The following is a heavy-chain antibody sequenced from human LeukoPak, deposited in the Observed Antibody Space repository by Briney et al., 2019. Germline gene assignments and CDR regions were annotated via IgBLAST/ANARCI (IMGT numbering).Heavy chain of an antibody. J-gene: IGHJ4*02. CDR2: INPNSGGT. Sequence: ASVKVSCKASGYTFTGYYVHWVRQAPGQGLEWMGRINPNSGGTNYAQKFQGRVTMTRDTSISTAYKELSRLRSDDTAVYYCARVAAYSSGWLNYWGQGTLVTVSS. CDR1: GYTFTGYY. D-gene: IGHD6-19*01. CDR3: ARVAAYSSGWLNY. V-gene: IGHV1-2*06.